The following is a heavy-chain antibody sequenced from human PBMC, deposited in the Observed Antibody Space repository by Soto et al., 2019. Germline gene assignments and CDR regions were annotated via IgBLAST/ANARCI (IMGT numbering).Heavy chain of an antibody. J-gene: IGHJ6*02. V-gene: IGHV1-69*01. CDR2: FIPMVNRP. Sequence: QVQLVQSGAEVKKPGSSVKVSCKASGGTFSSYALSWLRQAPGQGLEWMGGFIPMVNRPHSARKFQGRVTIPADESTSTAYMDLSSLRSEDTAVYYCARGQFHHVSNYYYALDVWGQGTTVTVSS. CDR3: ARGQFHHVSNYYYALDV. CDR1: GGTFSSYA.